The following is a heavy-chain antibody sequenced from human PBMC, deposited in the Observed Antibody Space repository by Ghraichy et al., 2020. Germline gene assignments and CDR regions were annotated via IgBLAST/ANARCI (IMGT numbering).Heavy chain of an antibody. CDR2: INHSGST. D-gene: IGHD2-2*01. V-gene: IGHV4-34*01. Sequence: SDTLSLTCAVYGGSFSGYYWSWIRQPPGKGLEWIGEINHSGSTNYNPSLKSRVTISVDTSKNQFSLKLSSVTAADTAVYYCASGSIVVVPARNWFDPWGQGTLVTVSS. CDR1: GGSFSGYY. CDR3: ASGSIVVVPARNWFDP. J-gene: IGHJ5*02.